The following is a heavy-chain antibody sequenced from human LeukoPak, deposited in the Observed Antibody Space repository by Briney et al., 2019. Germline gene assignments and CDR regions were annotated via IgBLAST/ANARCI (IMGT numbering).Heavy chain of an antibody. J-gene: IGHJ4*02. V-gene: IGHV3-23*01. CDR2: ISSSGSRT. CDR1: GGSISSSSYY. D-gene: IGHD6-13*01. CDR3: ARDLGSLYISTWYFFDY. Sequence: ETLSLTCTVSGGSISSSSYYWGWIRQAPGKGLECVSGISSSGSRTYYADSVKGRFTISRDNSKKTLYLQMNSLRAEDTAVYYCARDLGSLYISTWYFFDYWGQGTLVTVSS.